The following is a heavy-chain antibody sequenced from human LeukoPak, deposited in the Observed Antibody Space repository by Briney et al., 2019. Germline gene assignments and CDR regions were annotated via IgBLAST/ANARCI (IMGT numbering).Heavy chain of an antibody. D-gene: IGHD5-12*01. Sequence: ASVKVSCTPYGYSFTHHGISWVRQAPGQGLEWMGGIIPIFGTANYAQKFQGRVTITADESTSTAYMELSSLRSEDTAVYYCARARYSGYLTVDYWGQGTLVTVSS. V-gene: IGHV1-69*13. CDR3: ARARYSGYLTVDY. J-gene: IGHJ4*02. CDR1: GYSFTHHG. CDR2: IIPIFGTA.